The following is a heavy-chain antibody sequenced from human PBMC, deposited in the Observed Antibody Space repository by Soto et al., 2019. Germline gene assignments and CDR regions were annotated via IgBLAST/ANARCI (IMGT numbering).Heavy chain of an antibody. Sequence: ASVKVSCKTSGFSFTSYDYHWVRRGTGQGLEWLGWMNPNSGNTDYAQKFQGRPTLTRDTSIRTAYMELSGLTSDDTAVYYCAREPFLVAQYDLWGQGTPVTVSS. J-gene: IGHJ4*02. CDR2: MNPNSGNT. V-gene: IGHV1-8*01. CDR3: AREPFLVAQYDL. CDR1: GFSFTSYD. D-gene: IGHD2-15*01.